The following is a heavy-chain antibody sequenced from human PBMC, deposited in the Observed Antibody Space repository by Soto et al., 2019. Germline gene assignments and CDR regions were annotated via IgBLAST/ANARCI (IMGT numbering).Heavy chain of an antibody. CDR3: AREDDRKREFDF. CDR2: IWYDGSNK. Sequence: PGGSLRLSRAASGFTFSSYGMHGVRQAPGKGLVWVAVIWYDGSNKYYADSVKGRFTISRDNSKNTLYLQMNSLGAEDTAVYYCAREDDRKREFDFWGQGTLVTVSS. CDR1: GFTFSSYG. J-gene: IGHJ4*02. V-gene: IGHV3-33*01.